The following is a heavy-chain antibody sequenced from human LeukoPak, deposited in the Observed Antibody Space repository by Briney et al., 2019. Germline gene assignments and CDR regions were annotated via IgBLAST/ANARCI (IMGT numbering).Heavy chain of an antibody. CDR1: GYTFTGYY. J-gene: IGHJ4*02. Sequence: ASVKVSCKASGYTFTGYYMHWVRQAPGQGLEWMGWISAYNGNTNYAQKLQGRVTMTTDTSTSTAYMELRSLRSDDTAVYYCARGSGYETFDYWGQGTLVTVSS. D-gene: IGHD5-12*01. CDR3: ARGSGYETFDY. CDR2: ISAYNGNT. V-gene: IGHV1-18*04.